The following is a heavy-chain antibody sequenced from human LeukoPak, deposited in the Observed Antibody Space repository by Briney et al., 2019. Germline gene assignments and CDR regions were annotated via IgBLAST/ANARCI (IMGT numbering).Heavy chain of an antibody. CDR3: ARGLMGYWYLNWFDP. D-gene: IGHD2-15*01. CDR2: INHSGST. Sequence: SETLSLTCAVSGGSISSGGYSWSWIRQPPGQGLEWIGEINHSGSTNYNPSLKSRVTISVDTSKNQFSLKLSSVTAADTAVYYCARGLMGYWYLNWFDPWGQGTLVTVSS. J-gene: IGHJ5*02. V-gene: IGHV4-34*01. CDR1: GGSISSGGYS.